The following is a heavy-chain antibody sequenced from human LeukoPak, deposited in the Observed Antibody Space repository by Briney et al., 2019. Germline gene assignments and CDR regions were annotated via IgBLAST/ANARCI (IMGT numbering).Heavy chain of an antibody. CDR3: ARLNPVTVDY. J-gene: IGHJ4*02. CDR1: GFIFRNAW. V-gene: IGHV3-74*01. Sequence: PGGSLRLSCAASGFIFRNAWMHWVRQAPGKGLVWVSRIKGDGSVTVYADSVKGRFTISRDNAKNTLYLQMNSLRAEDTAVYYCARLNPVTVDYWGQGTLVTVSS. D-gene: IGHD2-21*02. CDR2: IKGDGSVT.